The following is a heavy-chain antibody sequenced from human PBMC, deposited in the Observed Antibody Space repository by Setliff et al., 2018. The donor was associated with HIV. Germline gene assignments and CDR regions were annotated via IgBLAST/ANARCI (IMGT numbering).Heavy chain of an antibody. V-gene: IGHV3-15*01. D-gene: IGHD1-26*01. CDR3: TTDLGSGRFSWNNN. J-gene: IGHJ4*02. CDR2: IKTKTQRGTT. CDR1: GFTFSNAW. Sequence: GGSLRLSCAAAGFTFSNAWMTWVRQAPGKGLEWVARIKTKTQRGTTYYAAPVEGRFTISRDDSKNTLSLQMNSLKTEDTAIYYCTTDLGSGRFSWNNNWGQGTLVTVYS.